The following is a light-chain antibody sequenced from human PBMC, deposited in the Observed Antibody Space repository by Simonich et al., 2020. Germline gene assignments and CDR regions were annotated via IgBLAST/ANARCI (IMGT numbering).Light chain of an antibody. CDR2: QGS. V-gene: IGLV2-23*03. J-gene: IGLJ2*01. CDR1: SSDVGSYNL. CDR3: CSYAGSSTFV. Sequence: QSALTQPASVSGSPGQSITISCTGTSSDVGSYNLVSWYQQHPAKAPNLMFYQGSKRPSGVSNRFSGSKSGNTASLTISGLQAEDEADYYCCSYAGSSTFVFGGGTKLTVL.